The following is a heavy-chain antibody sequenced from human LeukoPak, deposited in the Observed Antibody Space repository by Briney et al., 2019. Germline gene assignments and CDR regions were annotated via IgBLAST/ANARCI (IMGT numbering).Heavy chain of an antibody. CDR1: GYTFTTYY. CDR2: INPNSSAS. CDR3: ARVPQRHFDY. J-gene: IGHJ4*02. D-gene: IGHD1-1*01. V-gene: IGHV1-2*02. Sequence: SITDSCKASGYTFTTYYMHWLRQAPGQGLEWMGWINPNSSASKYAQKFQGRVTMTRDISLNTTYRELSKLRSDDTAVYYCARVPQRHFDYRGQGTLVTVCS.